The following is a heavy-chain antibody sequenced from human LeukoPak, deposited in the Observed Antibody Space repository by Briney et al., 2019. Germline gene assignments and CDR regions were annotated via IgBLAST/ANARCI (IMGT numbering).Heavy chain of an antibody. CDR1: GFTFSSYS. CDR2: ISSGSSYI. CDR3: ARMTRSYYDFWSGYFWFDP. V-gene: IGHV3-21*01. Sequence: GGSLRLSCAASGFTFSSYSMNWVRQAPGKGLEWVSSISSGSSYIYYADSVKGRFTISRDNAKNSLYLQMNSLRAEDTAVYYCARMTRSYYDFWSGYFWFDPWGQGTLVTVSS. D-gene: IGHD3-3*01. J-gene: IGHJ5*02.